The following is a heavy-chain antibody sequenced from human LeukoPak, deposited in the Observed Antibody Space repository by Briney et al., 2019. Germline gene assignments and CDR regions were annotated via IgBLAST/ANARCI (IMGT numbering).Heavy chain of an antibody. V-gene: IGHV4-59*01. D-gene: IGHD3-10*01. Sequence: SETLSLTCTASGASISDYYWNWVRQSPGKGLEWIGYIYYSGSTKYNPSLKSRVTISVDTSKNQFSLKLTSITAADTAVYYCATTLYGSGSYYAIFRGQGILVTVSS. CDR1: GASISDYY. CDR3: ATTLYGSGSYYAIF. CDR2: IYYSGST. J-gene: IGHJ4*02.